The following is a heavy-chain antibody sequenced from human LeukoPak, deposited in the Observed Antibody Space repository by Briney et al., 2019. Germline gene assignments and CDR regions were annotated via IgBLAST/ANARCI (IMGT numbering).Heavy chain of an antibody. J-gene: IGHJ6*02. Sequence: SETLSLTCTVSAGSTSSYYWSWIRQPPGKGLEWIGYISYSGSTNYNPSLKSRVTISVDTSKNQFSLKLSSVTAADTAVYYCARHKATRTFAYGMDVWGQGTTVTVSS. D-gene: IGHD1-14*01. CDR2: ISYSGST. CDR3: ARHKATRTFAYGMDV. CDR1: AGSTSSYY. V-gene: IGHV4-59*08.